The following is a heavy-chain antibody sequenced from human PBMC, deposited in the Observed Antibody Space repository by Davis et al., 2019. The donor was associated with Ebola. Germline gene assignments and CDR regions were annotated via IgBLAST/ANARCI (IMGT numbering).Heavy chain of an antibody. Sequence: GESLKISCAVSGFTFSSFWMSWVRQAPGKGLEWVANIKQDGSDKYYMDSVKGRFTVSRDNSKNTLYLQMNSLRAEDTAVFYCAKRATVKVAGANYYNAMDVWGKGTTVTVSS. J-gene: IGHJ6*04. CDR3: AKRATVKVAGANYYNAMDV. CDR1: GFTFSSFW. CDR2: IKQDGSDK. V-gene: IGHV3-7*03. D-gene: IGHD6-19*01.